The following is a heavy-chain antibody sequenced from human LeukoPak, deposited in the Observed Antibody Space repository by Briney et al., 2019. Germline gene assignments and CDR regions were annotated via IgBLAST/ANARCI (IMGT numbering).Heavy chain of an antibody. J-gene: IGHJ4*02. CDR3: ARGEGTSGPIDY. CDR1: GFTFNTYG. D-gene: IGHD2-2*01. Sequence: PGGSLRLSCAASGFTFNTYGMNWVRQAPGKGLEWVSSISRSGSYIYYADSLKGRFTISRDNAKNSLFLQMNSLRAEDTAVYYCARGEGTSGPIDYWGQGTLVTVSS. CDR2: ISRSGSYI. V-gene: IGHV3-21*01.